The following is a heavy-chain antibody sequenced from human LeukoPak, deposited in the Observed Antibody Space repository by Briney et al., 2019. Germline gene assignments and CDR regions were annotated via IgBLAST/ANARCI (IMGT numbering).Heavy chain of an antibody. CDR1: GFTFSSYA. Sequence: GRALRLSCSASGFTFSSYAVHRVRQAPAKGLEWVAVISYDGRNKYYAYSVKGGFTISRDNSKNTLYLQMNSLRAEDTAVYYCARDGAPTPYCSSTSCYLFDYWGQGTLVTVSS. D-gene: IGHD2-2*01. CDR2: ISYDGRNK. CDR3: ARDGAPTPYCSSTSCYLFDY. V-gene: IGHV3-30*04. J-gene: IGHJ4*02.